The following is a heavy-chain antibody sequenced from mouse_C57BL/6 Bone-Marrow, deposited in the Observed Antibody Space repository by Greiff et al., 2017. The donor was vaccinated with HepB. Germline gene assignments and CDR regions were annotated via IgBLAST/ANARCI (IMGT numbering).Heavy chain of an antibody. V-gene: IGHV1-61*01. CDR2: IYPSDSET. Sequence: VQLQQPGAELVRPGSSVKLSCKASGYTFTSYWMDWVKQRPGQGLEWIGNIYPSDSETHYNQKFKDKATLTVDNSSSTAYMQLSSLTSEDSAVYYSARGDYYGSRGYAMDYWGQGTSVTVSS. CDR3: ARGDYYGSRGYAMDY. J-gene: IGHJ4*01. D-gene: IGHD1-1*01. CDR1: GYTFTSYW.